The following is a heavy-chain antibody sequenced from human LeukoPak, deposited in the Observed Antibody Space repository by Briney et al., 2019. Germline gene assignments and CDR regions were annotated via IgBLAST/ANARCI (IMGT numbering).Heavy chain of an antibody. J-gene: IGHJ4*02. D-gene: IGHD5-24*01. CDR3: ARDTGMATIKHFDY. V-gene: IGHV1-69*04. CDR1: GGTFSSYA. CDR2: IIPIFGIA. Sequence: SVKVSCKASGGTFSSYANSWVRQAPGQGLEWMGRIIPIFGIANYAQKFQGRVTITADKSTSTAYMELSSLRSEDTAVYYCARDTGMATIKHFDYWGQGTLVTVSS.